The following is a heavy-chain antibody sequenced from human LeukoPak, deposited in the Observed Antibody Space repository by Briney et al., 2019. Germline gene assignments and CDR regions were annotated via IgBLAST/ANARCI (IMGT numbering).Heavy chain of an antibody. V-gene: IGHV3-7*01. J-gene: IGHJ4*02. D-gene: IGHD3-10*01. Sequence: GGSLRLSCAASGFTFSSYWMSWVRQAPGKGLEWVANIKQDGSEKYYVDSVKGRFTISRDNAKNSLYLQMNSLRAEDTAVYYCARDQGHYYGSGSYYYFDYWGQGTLVTVSS. CDR2: IKQDGSEK. CDR1: GFTFSSYW. CDR3: ARDQGHYYGSGSYYYFDY.